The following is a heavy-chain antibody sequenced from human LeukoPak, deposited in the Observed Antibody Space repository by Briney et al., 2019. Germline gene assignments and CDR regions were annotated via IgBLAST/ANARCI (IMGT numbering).Heavy chain of an antibody. D-gene: IGHD3-3*01. CDR3: ARDSRRITIFGVATGTYFEY. V-gene: IGHV1-46*01. J-gene: IGHJ4*02. CDR2: INPSGGST. CDR1: GYTFTSYY. Sequence: ASVKVSCKASGYTFTSYYMHWVRQAPGQGLEWMGIINPSGGSTSYAQKFQGRVTMTRDMSTSTVYMELSSLRSEDTAVYYCARDSRRITIFGVATGTYFEYWGQGTLVTVSS.